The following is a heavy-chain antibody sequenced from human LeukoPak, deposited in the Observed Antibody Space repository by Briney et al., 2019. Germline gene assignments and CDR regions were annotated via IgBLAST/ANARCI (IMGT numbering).Heavy chain of an antibody. CDR1: GFTFSSYS. V-gene: IGHV3-48*04. D-gene: IGHD4-17*01. CDR2: ISSLSGTI. J-gene: IGHJ3*02. Sequence: GGSLRLSCAASGFTFSSYSMNWVRQAPGEGLEWVSYISSLSGTIYYADSVKGRFTISRDNAKNSLYLQMNSLRAEDTALYYCAKDIRAVTTVFAIWGQGTMVTVSS. CDR3: AKDIRAVTTVFAI.